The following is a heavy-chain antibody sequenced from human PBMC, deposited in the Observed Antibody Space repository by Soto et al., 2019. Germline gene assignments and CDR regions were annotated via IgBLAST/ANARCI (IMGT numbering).Heavy chain of an antibody. CDR2: INGGNGNT. D-gene: IGHD6-13*01. V-gene: IGHV1-3*01. Sequence: VQLVQSGAELKKPGASVKVSCKTSGNTFPNYALHWVRQAPGQRPEWMGWINGGNGNTKYSEHFQGRVTFTGDTSAGTAYMERSSLTSEDTAVYYCARDDSGYSSSWYIYYFNFWGQGNLVTVSA. CDR3: ARDDSGYSSSWYIYYFNF. CDR1: GNTFPNYA. J-gene: IGHJ4*02.